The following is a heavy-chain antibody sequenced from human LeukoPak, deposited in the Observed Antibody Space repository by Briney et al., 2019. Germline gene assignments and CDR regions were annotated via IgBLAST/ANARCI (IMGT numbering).Heavy chain of an antibody. CDR1: GGSISSGDYY. CDR3: ASGYSGYDLVY. D-gene: IGHD5-12*01. V-gene: IGHV4-30-4*01. Sequence: SQTLSLTCTVSGGSISSGDYYWSWIRQPPGKGLEWIGYIYYSGSTYYNPPLKSRVTISVDTSKNQFSLKLSSVTAADTAVYYCASGYSGYDLVYWGQGTLVAVSS. CDR2: IYYSGST. J-gene: IGHJ4*02.